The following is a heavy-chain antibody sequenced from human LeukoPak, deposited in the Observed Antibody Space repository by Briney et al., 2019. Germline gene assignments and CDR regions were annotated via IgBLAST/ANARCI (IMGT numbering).Heavy chain of an antibody. CDR1: GFTFSTYA. CDR3: ARDMSGTDY. CDR2: IKSDGSST. Sequence: GGSLRLSCAASGFTFSTYAMHWVRQAPGKGLVWVSRIKSDGSSTNYADSVKGRFTIPRDNAKNTLYLQMNSLRAEDTAVYYCARDMSGTDYWGQGTLVTVSS. D-gene: IGHD3-10*01. V-gene: IGHV3-74*01. J-gene: IGHJ4*02.